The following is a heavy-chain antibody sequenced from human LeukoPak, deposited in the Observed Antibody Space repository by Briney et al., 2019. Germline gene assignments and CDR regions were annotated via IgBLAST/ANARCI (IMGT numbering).Heavy chain of an antibody. CDR1: GGSINNYY. CDR3: ARGLPYHDNSGYSYVGFDY. D-gene: IGHD3-22*01. Sequence: SETLSLTCTVSGGSINNYYWNWIRQPAGKGLEWIGRIYTSGSTYYNPSLKSRVTMSVDTSKNQFSLKMNSVTAADTAVYYCARGLPYHDNSGYSYVGFDYWGQGTLVTVSS. J-gene: IGHJ4*02. CDR2: IYTSGST. V-gene: IGHV4-4*07.